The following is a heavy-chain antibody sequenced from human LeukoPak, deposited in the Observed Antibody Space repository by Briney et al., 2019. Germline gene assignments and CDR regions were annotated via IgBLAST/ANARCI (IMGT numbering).Heavy chain of an antibody. CDR1: GFTVSADY. CDR3: AGSGYPPSYYYGMDV. J-gene: IGHJ6*02. Sequence: PGGSLRLSCAASGFTVSADYINWVRQAPGKGLEGVAIIYSSGSTYYTDSVKGRVTISRDNSKNMVYLQMNSLSAEDTAVYSCAGSGYPPSYYYGMDVWGQGTTVTVSS. D-gene: IGHD3-22*01. CDR2: IYSSGST. V-gene: IGHV3-53*05.